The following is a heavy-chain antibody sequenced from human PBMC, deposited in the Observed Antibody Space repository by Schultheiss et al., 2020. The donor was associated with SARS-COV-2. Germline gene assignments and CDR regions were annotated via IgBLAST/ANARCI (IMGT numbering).Heavy chain of an antibody. CDR1: GGSIGTYY. Sequence: SETLSLTCTVSGGSIGTYYWHWIRQPPGKGLEWIGYIYYSGSTNYNPSLKSRVITSVDTSKNQFSLKLTSVIAADTAVYYCARRRSDGNWWLDNWGQGTLVTVSS. V-gene: IGHV4-59*08. D-gene: IGHD2-8*02. J-gene: IGHJ4*02. CDR3: ARRRSDGNWWLDN. CDR2: IYYSGST.